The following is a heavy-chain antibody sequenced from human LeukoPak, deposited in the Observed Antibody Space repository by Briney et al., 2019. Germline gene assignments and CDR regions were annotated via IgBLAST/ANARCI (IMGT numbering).Heavy chain of an antibody. CDR3: ARSVPDYTRFDY. CDR2: FKTKYNQV. V-gene: IGHV3-23*05. Sequence: GESLRLSCVASGFTFSDYAMNWVRQAPGKGLEWVSTFKTKYNQVYYAESVRGRFTISTDSSKNTVYLQMNSLRAEDTALYYCARSVPDYTRFDYWGQGALVTVSS. J-gene: IGHJ4*02. CDR1: GFTFSDYA. D-gene: IGHD4-11*01.